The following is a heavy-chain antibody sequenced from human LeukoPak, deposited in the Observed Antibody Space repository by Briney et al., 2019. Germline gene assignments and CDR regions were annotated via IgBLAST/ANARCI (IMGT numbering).Heavy chain of an antibody. CDR3: ARRDRSYGIDYYYYYYMDV. Sequence: KPSETLSLTCTVSGGSISSSNYYWGWIRQPPGKGLEWIGSIYYSGSTYYNPSLKSRVTISVDTSKNQFSLKLSSVTAADTAVYYCARRDRSYGIDYYYYYYMDVWGKGTTVTVSS. D-gene: IGHD5-18*01. CDR1: GGSISSSNYY. V-gene: IGHV4-39*01. CDR2: IYYSGST. J-gene: IGHJ6*03.